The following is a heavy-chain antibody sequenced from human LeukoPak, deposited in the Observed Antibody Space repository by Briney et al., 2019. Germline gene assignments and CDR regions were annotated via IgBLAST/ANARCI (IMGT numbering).Heavy chain of an antibody. CDR2: IYYSGST. V-gene: IGHV4-39*07. CDR3: ARDRRLEVRGAKVRDAFDI. J-gene: IGHJ3*02. CDR1: GGSISSSSYY. Sequence: PSETLSLTCTVSGGSISSSSYYWGWIRQPPGKGLEWIGSIYYSGSTYYNPSLKSRVTISVDTSKNQFSLKLSSVTAADTAVYHCARDRRLEVRGAKVRDAFDIWGQGTMVTVSS. D-gene: IGHD3-10*01.